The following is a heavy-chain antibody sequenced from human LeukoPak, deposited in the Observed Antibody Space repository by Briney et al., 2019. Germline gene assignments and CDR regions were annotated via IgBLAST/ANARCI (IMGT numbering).Heavy chain of an antibody. V-gene: IGHV3-23*01. D-gene: IGHD3-3*01. CDR1: GFTFSNYA. CDR3: AKDADFWSGYYVYYFDY. Sequence: GGSLRLSCAASGFTFSNYAMSWVRQAPGKGLEWVSAIRGSGGTTYYADSVKGRFTISRDNSKNTLYLQMNSLRAEDTAVYYCAKDADFWSGYYVYYFDYWGRGTLVTVSS. CDR2: IRGSGGTT. J-gene: IGHJ4*02.